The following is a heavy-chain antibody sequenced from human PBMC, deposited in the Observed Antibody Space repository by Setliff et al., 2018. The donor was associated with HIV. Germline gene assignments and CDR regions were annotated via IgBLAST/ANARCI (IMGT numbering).Heavy chain of an antibody. CDR3: ARGVNFDY. J-gene: IGHJ4*02. CDR1: GGSFSGYY. D-gene: IGHD3-3*01. CDR2: IYIYNSGST. Sequence: ETLSLTCSVSGGSFSGYYWSWIRQPPGKGLEWIGYIYIYNSGSTNYNPSLTSRVTISVDTSRNQFSLKLTSVTAADTAIYHCARGVNFDYWGQGTQVTVSS. V-gene: IGHV4-59*01.